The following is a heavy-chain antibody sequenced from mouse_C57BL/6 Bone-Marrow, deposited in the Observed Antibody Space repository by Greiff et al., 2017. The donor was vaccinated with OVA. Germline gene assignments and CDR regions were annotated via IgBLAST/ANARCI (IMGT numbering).Heavy chain of an antibody. D-gene: IGHD6-1*01. CDR1: GYTFTDYY. J-gene: IGHJ3*01. V-gene: IGHV1-26*01. CDR3: ARRGPLRGGFAY. CDR2: INPNNGGT. Sequence: EVQLQQSGPELVKPGASVKISCKASGYTFTDYYMNWVKQSHGKSLEWIGDINPNNGGTSYNQKFKGKATLTVDKSSSTAYMELRSLTSEDSAVYYCARRGPLRGGFAYWGQGTLVTVSA.